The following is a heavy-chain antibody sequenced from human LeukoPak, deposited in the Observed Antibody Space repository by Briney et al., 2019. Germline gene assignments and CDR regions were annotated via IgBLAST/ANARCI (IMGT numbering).Heavy chain of an antibody. CDR1: GFTFSSYW. J-gene: IGHJ4*02. V-gene: IGHV3-7*01. CDR3: ARVLGYGDVPNDY. CDR2: IKQDGSEK. D-gene: IGHD4-17*01. Sequence: GGSLRLSCAASGFTFSSYWMSWVRQAPGKGLEWVANIKQDGSEKYYVDSVKGRFTISRDNAKNSLYLQMNSLRAEDTAVYYCARVLGYGDVPNDYWGQGTLVXVSS.